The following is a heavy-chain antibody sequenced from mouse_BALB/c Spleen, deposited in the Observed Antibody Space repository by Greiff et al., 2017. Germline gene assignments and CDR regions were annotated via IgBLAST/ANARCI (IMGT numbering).Heavy chain of an antibody. J-gene: IGHJ4*01. CDR1: GFSLTSYG. CDR3: ARYSIGYAMDY. CDR2: IWAGGST. Sequence: VKLEESGPGLVAPSQSLSITCTVSGFSLTSYGVHWVRQPPGKGLEWLGVIWAGGSTNYNSALMSRLSISKDNSKSQVFLKMNSLQTDDTAMYYCARYSIGYAMDYWGQGTSVTVSS. V-gene: IGHV2-9*02.